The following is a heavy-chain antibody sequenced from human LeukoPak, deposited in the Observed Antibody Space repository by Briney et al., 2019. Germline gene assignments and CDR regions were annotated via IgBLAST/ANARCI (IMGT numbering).Heavy chain of an antibody. Sequence: GESLKISCKGAGYRFSTYWIAWVRQMPGKGLEWMGIIYPGDSDTRYSPSFQGQVTISADKSIGTAYLQWSSLKASDTAMYYCARQSYDILTGYSEGAFDNWGQGTLVTVSS. J-gene: IGHJ4*02. CDR3: ARQSYDILTGYSEGAFDN. CDR1: GYRFSTYW. D-gene: IGHD3-9*01. CDR2: IYPGDSDT. V-gene: IGHV5-51*01.